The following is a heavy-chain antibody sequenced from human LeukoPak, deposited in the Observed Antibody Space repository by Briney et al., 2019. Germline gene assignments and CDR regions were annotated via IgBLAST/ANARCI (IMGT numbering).Heavy chain of an antibody. CDR2: IYPGDSDT. J-gene: IGHJ4*02. CDR1: GYSFTSYW. CDR3: ARPSYDFWSGYYPY. Sequence: GXSLQISCKGSGYSFTSYWIGWVRQLPGKGLEWMGIIYPGDSDTRYSPSFQGQVTISADKSSSTAYLQWSSLKASDTAMYYCARPSYDFWSGYYPYWGQGTLVTVSS. V-gene: IGHV5-51*01. D-gene: IGHD3-3*01.